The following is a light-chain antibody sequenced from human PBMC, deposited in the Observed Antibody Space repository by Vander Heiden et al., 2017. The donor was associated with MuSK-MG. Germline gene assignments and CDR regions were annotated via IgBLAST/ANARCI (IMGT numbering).Light chain of an antibody. V-gene: IGKV1-39*01. CDR2: GAS. J-gene: IGKJ1*01. Sequence: IQMTHSPSSLSASVEDSVTITCRASQRMSSYLNWYQQRPGKAPKLLIYGASNLHSGVPSRFSGSGSGTDFILTISRLQPEDFATYYCQQTDSDPQTFGQPTKVQIK. CDR1: QRMSSY. CDR3: QQTDSDPQT.